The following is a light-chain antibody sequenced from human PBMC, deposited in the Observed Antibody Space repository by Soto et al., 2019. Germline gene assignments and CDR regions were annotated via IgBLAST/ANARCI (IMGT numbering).Light chain of an antibody. Sequence: DIRMTQSPSSLSASVGDRVTITVLASQTITTSLCWYQQKPGKAPKLLIYAASSLQSGVPSRFSGSGSGTDFTLTISSLQPEDFATYYCQQSYSTPPTFGQGTKVDIK. CDR2: AAS. CDR3: QQSYSTPPT. CDR1: QTITTS. J-gene: IGKJ1*01. V-gene: IGKV1-39*01.